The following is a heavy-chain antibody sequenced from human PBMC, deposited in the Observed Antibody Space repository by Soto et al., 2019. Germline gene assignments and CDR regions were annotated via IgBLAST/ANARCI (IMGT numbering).Heavy chain of an antibody. V-gene: IGHV1-18*04. CDR2: ISAYNGNT. D-gene: IGHD6-19*01. CDR1: GYTFTSYG. CDR3: ARDGPRIAVAGTFDY. Sequence: SVKVSCKASGYTFTSYGISWVRQAPGQGLEWMGWISAYNGNTNYAQKLQGRVTMTTDTSTSTAYMELRSLRSDDTAVYYCARDGPRIAVAGTFDYWRRGTMVTVSS. J-gene: IGHJ4*02.